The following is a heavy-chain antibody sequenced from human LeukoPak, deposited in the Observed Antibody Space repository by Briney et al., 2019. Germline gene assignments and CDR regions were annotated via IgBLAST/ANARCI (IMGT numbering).Heavy chain of an antibody. D-gene: IGHD3-22*01. Sequence: PGGSLRLSCAASGFTFSSFNMNWVRQAPGRGLEWVSSISSRSSYIYYADSVKGRFTISRDNSKNTIYLHMNSLRAEDTAIYYCAKRSSTSSGYFDFWGRGTLVTVSS. V-gene: IGHV3-21*04. CDR2: ISSRSSYI. CDR3: AKRSSTSSGYFDF. CDR1: GFTFSSFN. J-gene: IGHJ4*02.